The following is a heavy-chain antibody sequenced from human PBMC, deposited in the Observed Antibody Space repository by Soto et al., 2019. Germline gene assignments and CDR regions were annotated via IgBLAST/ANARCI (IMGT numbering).Heavy chain of an antibody. CDR1: GFTFSSYW. Sequence: EVQLVESGGGLVQPGGSLRLSCAASGFTFSSYWMHWVRQAPGKGLVWVSRINSDGSSTNYADSVKGRFTISRDNAKNTLYLQMNSLRTEDTAVYDCVRDLSENMVTYRLELWGQGTLVTVSS. D-gene: IGHD2-21*02. V-gene: IGHV3-74*01. CDR3: VRDLSENMVTYRLEL. CDR2: INSDGSST. J-gene: IGHJ4*02.